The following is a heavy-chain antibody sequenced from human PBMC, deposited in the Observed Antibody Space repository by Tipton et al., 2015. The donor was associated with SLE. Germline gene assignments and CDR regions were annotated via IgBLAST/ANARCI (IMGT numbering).Heavy chain of an antibody. CDR3: ASPAVAGFDY. CDR2: IYYSGST. V-gene: IGHV4-39*01. J-gene: IGHJ4*02. CDR1: GGSISSSSYY. D-gene: IGHD6-19*01. Sequence: TLSLTCTVSGGSISSSSYYWGWIRQPPGKGLEWIGSIYYSGSTYYNPSLKSRVTISVDTSKNQFSVKLSSVTAADTAVHYCASPAVAGFDYWGQGTLVTVSS.